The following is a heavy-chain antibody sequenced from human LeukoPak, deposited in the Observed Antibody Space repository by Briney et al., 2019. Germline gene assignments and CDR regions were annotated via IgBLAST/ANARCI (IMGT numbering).Heavy chain of an antibody. CDR2: INPNSGGT. D-gene: IGHD3-16*01. CDR3: ARDRYAGGGYFDY. V-gene: IGHV1-2*02. J-gene: IGHJ4*02. Sequence: ASVTVSCKASGYTFTGYDMHWVRQAPGQGLEWMGWINPNSGGTNYAQKFQGRVTMTRDTSISTAYMELSRLRSDDTAVYYCARDRYAGGGYFDYWGQGTLVTVSS. CDR1: GYTFTGYD.